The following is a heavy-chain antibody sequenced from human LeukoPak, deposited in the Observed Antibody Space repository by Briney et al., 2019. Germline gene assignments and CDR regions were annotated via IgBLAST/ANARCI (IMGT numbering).Heavy chain of an antibody. V-gene: IGHV1-46*01. D-gene: IGHD3-3*01. CDR2: INPSGGST. CDR1: GYTFTSYY. J-gene: IGHJ3*02. Sequence: RASVKVSCKASGYTFTSYYMHWVRQAPGQGLELMGIINPSGGSTSYAQKFQGRVTMTRDTSTSTVYMELSSLRSEDTAVYYCASGAGSDFWSGYSNAFDIWGQGTMVTVSS. CDR3: ASGAGSDFWSGYSNAFDI.